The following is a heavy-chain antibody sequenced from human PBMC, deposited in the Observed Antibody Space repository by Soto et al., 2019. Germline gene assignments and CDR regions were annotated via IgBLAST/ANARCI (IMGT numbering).Heavy chain of an antibody. CDR3: ARGKCGLYSGSYCYYYYGMDV. D-gene: IGHD1-26*01. CDR1: GGSFSGYY. Sequence: SETLSLTCAVYGGSFSGYYWSWIRQPPGKGLEWIGEINHSGSTNYNPSLKSRVTISVDTSKNQFSLKLSSATAADTAVYYCARGKCGLYSGSYCYYYYGMDVWGQGTTVTVSS. V-gene: IGHV4-34*01. CDR2: INHSGST. J-gene: IGHJ6*02.